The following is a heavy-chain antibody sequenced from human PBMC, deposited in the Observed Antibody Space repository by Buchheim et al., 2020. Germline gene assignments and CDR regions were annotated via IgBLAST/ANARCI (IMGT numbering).Heavy chain of an antibody. CDR2: IIPIFAKA. CDR3: ARRHCSSTSCSREYYYYYMDV. Sequence: QVQLVQSGAEVKKPGSSVKVSCKASGGTFSSYAISWVRQAPGQGLEWMGGIIPIFAKANYAQKFQGRVTITADESTSTAYMELSSLRSEDTAVYYCARRHCSSTSCSREYYYYYMDVWGKGTT. V-gene: IGHV1-69*01. CDR1: GGTFSSYA. J-gene: IGHJ6*03. D-gene: IGHD2-2*01.